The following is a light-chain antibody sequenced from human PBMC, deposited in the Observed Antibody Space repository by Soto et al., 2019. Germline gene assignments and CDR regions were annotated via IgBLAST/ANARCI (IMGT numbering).Light chain of an antibody. CDR2: QIS. CDR1: QSLVHSSGNTY. V-gene: IGKV2-24*01. CDR3: MQATQSPYT. Sequence: DIVMTQTPLSSPVTLGQPASISCTSSQSLVHSSGNTYLSWLQQRPGQPPRLLVYQISNRFSGVPDRFSGSGAGTDFTLKISRVEVEDVGIYYCMQATQSPYTFGRGTKLEIK. J-gene: IGKJ2*01.